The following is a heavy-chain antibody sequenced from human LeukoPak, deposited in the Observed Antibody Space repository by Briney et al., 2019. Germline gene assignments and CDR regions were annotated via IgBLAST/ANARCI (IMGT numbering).Heavy chain of an antibody. V-gene: IGHV1-46*01. D-gene: IGHD3-22*01. CDR1: GYTFISNY. Sequence: GASVKVSCKASGYTFISNYIHWVRQAPGQGLEWMGIINPAGGSTSYAQKFQGRVTMTRDTSTSTVFMELSSLTSEDTAVYYCAREFTYPFDSSGYSLGLDHWGQGTLVTVSS. CDR2: INPAGGST. CDR3: AREFTYPFDSSGYSLGLDH. J-gene: IGHJ5*02.